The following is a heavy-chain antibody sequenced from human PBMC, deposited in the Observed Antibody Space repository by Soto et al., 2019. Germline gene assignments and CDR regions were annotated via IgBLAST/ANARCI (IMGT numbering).Heavy chain of an antibody. J-gene: IGHJ1*01. Sequence: PGGSLRLSCAASGFTFSSYGMHWVRQAPGKGLEWVAVIWYDGSNKYYADSVKGRFTISRDNSKNTLYLQMNSLRAEDTAVYYCARESISSGYYRYEYFQHWGQGTLVTVSS. CDR2: IWYDGSNK. CDR1: GFTFSSYG. V-gene: IGHV3-33*01. D-gene: IGHD3-22*01. CDR3: ARESISSGYYRYEYFQH.